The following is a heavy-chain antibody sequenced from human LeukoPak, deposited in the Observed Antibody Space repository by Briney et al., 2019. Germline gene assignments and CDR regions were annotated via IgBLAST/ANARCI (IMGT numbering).Heavy chain of an antibody. Sequence: PSETLSLTCAVYGGSFSGYYWSWIRQPPGKGLEWIGEINHSGSTNYNPSLKRRATISVDTSKNQFSLKLSSVTAADTAVYYCAREALYNWNDGGFWFDPWGQGTLVTVSS. D-gene: IGHD1-20*01. V-gene: IGHV4-34*01. CDR2: INHSGST. CDR3: AREALYNWNDGGFWFDP. J-gene: IGHJ5*02. CDR1: GGSFSGYY.